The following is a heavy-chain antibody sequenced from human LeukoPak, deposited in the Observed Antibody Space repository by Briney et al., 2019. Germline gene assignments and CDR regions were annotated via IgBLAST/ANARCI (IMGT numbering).Heavy chain of an antibody. D-gene: IGHD4/OR15-4a*01. J-gene: IGHJ4*02. CDR3: ARAGYASGNYCANFIS. Sequence: PSETLSLTCIVSGGPISSSYYWGWIRQPPGKGLEWIGSIYYGGSTYYNPSLESRVSISVDTSKNQFSLKLRSVTAADTATYFCARAGYASGNYCANFISWGQGSLVTVS. CDR2: IYYGGST. V-gene: IGHV4-39*01. CDR1: GGPISSSYY.